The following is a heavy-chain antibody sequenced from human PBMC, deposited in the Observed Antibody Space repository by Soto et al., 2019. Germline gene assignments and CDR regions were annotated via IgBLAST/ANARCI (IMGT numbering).Heavy chain of an antibody. V-gene: IGHV1-18*01. CDR1: GYTFTNFG. CDR2: ISAYTDTP. CDR3: ARAIPGVEAWFDP. D-gene: IGHD2-2*01. J-gene: IGHJ5*02. Sequence: ASVKVSCKASGYTFTNFGVTWVRRAPGQGLEWMGWISAYTDTPNYAQKFQGGVTMTIDTSTSTAYMDLRSLTSDDTAVYYCARAIPGVEAWFDPWGQGTLVTVSS.